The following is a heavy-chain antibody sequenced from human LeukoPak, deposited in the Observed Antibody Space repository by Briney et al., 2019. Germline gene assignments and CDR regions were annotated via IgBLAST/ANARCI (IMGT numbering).Heavy chain of an antibody. D-gene: IGHD5-18*01. CDR2: IIPILGIA. Sequence: ASVKVSCKASGGTFSSYAISWVRQAPGQGLEWMGRIIPILGIANYAQKFQGRVTITADKSTSTAYMELSSLRSEDTAVYYCARVLDTAMVTAAFDIWGQGTMVTVSS. J-gene: IGHJ3*02. CDR3: ARVLDTAMVTAAFDI. V-gene: IGHV1-69*04. CDR1: GGTFSSYA.